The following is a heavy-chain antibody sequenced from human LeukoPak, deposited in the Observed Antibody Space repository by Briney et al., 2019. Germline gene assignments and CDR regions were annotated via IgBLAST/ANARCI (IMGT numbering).Heavy chain of an antibody. D-gene: IGHD6-19*01. J-gene: IGHJ5*02. CDR2: INPSGTST. CDR1: GYTFTAYY. CDR3: ARDNSVADTGWWFDP. V-gene: IGHV1-46*01. Sequence: ASVKVSFKASGYTFTAYYMHWLLQAPGQGLEWMGIINPSGTSTIYAQKFQGRVTMTRDTSTSTDYMELSSLRFEDTAVYYCARDNSVADTGWWFDPWGQGTLVTVSS.